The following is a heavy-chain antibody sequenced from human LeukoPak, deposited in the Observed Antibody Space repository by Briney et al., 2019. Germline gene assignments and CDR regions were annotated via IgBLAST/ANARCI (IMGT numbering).Heavy chain of an antibody. V-gene: IGHV4-30-4*08. CDR1: GGSISSGDYY. CDR2: IYYSGST. D-gene: IGHD5-12*01. Sequence: EPSQTLSLTCTVSGGSISSGDYYWSWIRQPPGKGLEWIGYIYYSGSTYYNPSLKSRVTISVDTSKNQFSLKLSSVTAADTAVYYCARDGYSGYDQHDAFDIWGQGTMVTVSS. J-gene: IGHJ3*02. CDR3: ARDGYSGYDQHDAFDI.